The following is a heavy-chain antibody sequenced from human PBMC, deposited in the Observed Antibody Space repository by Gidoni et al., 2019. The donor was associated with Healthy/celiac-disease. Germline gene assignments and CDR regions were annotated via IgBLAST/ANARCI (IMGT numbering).Heavy chain of an antibody. V-gene: IGHV3-23*04. CDR3: AKEVDTIYSSSWVRRGDYFDY. D-gene: IGHD6-13*01. CDR2: ISGSGGST. J-gene: IGHJ4*02. Sequence: EVQLVESGGGVVQPGGSLRLSCAASAFTFSRYALSWVRQAPGKGLAWVSAISGSGGSTYYADSVKGRFTISRDNSKNTLYLQMNSLRAEDTAVYYCAKEVDTIYSSSWVRRGDYFDYWGQGTLVTVSS. CDR1: AFTFSRYA.